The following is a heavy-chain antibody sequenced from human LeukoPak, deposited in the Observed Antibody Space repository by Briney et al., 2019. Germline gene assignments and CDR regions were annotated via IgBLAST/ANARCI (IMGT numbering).Heavy chain of an antibody. D-gene: IGHD3-22*01. J-gene: IGHJ5*02. V-gene: IGHV6-1*01. Sequence: SQTLSLTCAISGDSVSSNSAAWNWIRQSPSRGLEWLGRTYYRSKWYNDYAVSVKSRITINPDTSKNQFSLQLNSVTPEDRAVYYCARDSPYYDSSGANWFDPWGQGTLVTVSS. CDR3: ARDSPYYDSSGANWFDP. CDR2: TYYRSKWYN. CDR1: GDSVSSNSAA.